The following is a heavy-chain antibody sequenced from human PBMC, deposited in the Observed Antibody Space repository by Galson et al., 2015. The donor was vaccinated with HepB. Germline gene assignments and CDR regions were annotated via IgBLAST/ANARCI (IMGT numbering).Heavy chain of an antibody. CDR1: GYTFTSYY. J-gene: IGHJ4*02. D-gene: IGHD3-22*01. Sequence: SVKVSCKASGYTFTSYYMHWVRQAPGQGLEWMGIINPSGGSTSYAQKFQGRVTMTRDTSTSTVYMELSSLRSEDTAVYYCARAPFYYDSSGYYYVFDYFDYWGQGTLVTVSS. V-gene: IGHV1-46*01. CDR2: INPSGGST. CDR3: ARAPFYYDSSGYYYVFDYFDY.